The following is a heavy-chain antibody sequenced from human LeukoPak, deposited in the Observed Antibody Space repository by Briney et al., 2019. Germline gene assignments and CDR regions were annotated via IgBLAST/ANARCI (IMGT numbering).Heavy chain of an antibody. CDR1: GGSISSYY. D-gene: IGHD3-3*01. V-gene: IGHV4-4*07. CDR3: ARDTSRYGFWSGCYFDY. Sequence: PSETLSLTCTVSGGSISSYYLSWIRQPAGKGLEWIGSIYTSGSTNYNPSLKSRVTMSVDTSKNQFSLKLSSVTAADTAASYCARDTSRYGFWSGCYFDYWGQGTLVTVSS. J-gene: IGHJ4*02. CDR2: IYTSGST.